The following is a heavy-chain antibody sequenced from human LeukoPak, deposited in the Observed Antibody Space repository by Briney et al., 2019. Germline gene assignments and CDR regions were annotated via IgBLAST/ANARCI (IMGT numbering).Heavy chain of an antibody. J-gene: IGHJ4*02. D-gene: IGHD5-18*01. Sequence: GGSLRLSCAASGFTFSSYWMSWFGQPPGKGREGVANIKQDGSEKYYVDSVKGRFTISRDNAKNSLYLQMNSLRAEDTAVYYCARCQTYSYGSDYWGQGTLVTVSS. V-gene: IGHV3-7*01. CDR2: IKQDGSEK. CDR3: ARCQTYSYGSDY. CDR1: GFTFSSYW.